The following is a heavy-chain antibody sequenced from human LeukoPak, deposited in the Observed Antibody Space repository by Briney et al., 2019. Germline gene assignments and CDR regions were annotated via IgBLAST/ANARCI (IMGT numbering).Heavy chain of an antibody. Sequence: GGSLRLSCATSGFTFSSYGMHWVRQAPGKGLEWVAFIRYDGSNKYYADSVKGRFTISRDNSKNTLYLQMNSLRAEDTAVYYCARGNWNDEYFDYWGQGTLVTVSS. D-gene: IGHD1-20*01. J-gene: IGHJ4*02. CDR1: GFTFSSYG. V-gene: IGHV3-30*02. CDR3: ARGNWNDEYFDY. CDR2: IRYDGSNK.